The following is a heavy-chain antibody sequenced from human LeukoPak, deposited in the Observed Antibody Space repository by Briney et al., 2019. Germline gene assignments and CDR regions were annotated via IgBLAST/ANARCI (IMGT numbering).Heavy chain of an antibody. V-gene: IGHV3-48*01. CDR1: GFTFSSYS. D-gene: IGHD5-12*01. J-gene: IGHJ5*02. CDR3: ARDPRGSTSGYDR. Sequence: GGSLRLSCAASGFTFSSYSMNWVRQAPGKGLEWVSYISSSSSTIYYADSVKGRFTISRDNAKNSPYLQMNSLRAEDTALYHCARDPRGSTSGYDRWGQGTLVTVSS. CDR2: ISSSSSTI.